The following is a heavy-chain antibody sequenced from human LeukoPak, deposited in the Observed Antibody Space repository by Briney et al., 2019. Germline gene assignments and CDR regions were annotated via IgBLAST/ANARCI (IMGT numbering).Heavy chain of an antibody. J-gene: IGHJ6*02. CDR1: GGSISSGGYS. CDR3: ARGSNYYYGMDV. Sequence: SQTLSLTCTVSGGSISSGGYSWSWIRQPPGKGLEWIGYIYHSGSTYYNPSLKSRVTISVDRSKNQFSLKLSSVTAADTAVYYCARGSNYYYGMDVWGQGTTVTVSS. CDR2: IYHSGST. D-gene: IGHD3-10*01. V-gene: IGHV4-30-2*01.